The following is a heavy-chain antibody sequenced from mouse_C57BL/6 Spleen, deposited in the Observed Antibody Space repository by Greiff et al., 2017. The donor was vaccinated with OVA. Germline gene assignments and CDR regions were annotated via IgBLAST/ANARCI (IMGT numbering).Heavy chain of an antibody. J-gene: IGHJ2*01. V-gene: IGHV5-4*01. D-gene: IGHD4-1*02. CDR2: ISDGGSYT. CDR3: ARDQLGLYFDY. CDR1: GFTFSSYA. Sequence: EVQLQESGGGLVKPGGSLKLSCAASGFTFSSYAMSWVRQTPEKRLEWVATISDGGSYTYYPDNVKGRFTISRDNAKNNLYLQMSHLKSEDTAMYYCARDQLGLYFDYWGQGTTLTVSS.